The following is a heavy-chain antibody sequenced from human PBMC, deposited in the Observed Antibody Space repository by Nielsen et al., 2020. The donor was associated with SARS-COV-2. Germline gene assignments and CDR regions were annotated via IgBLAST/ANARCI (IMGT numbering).Heavy chain of an antibody. J-gene: IGHJ6*02. CDR3: ARDSLVFGGMDV. CDR2: IWYDGSNK. V-gene: IGHV3-33*01. Sequence: GESLKISCAASGFTFSSYGMHWVRQAPGKGLEWVAVIWYDGSNKYYVDSVKGRFTISRDNAKNSLYLQMNSLRAEDTAVYYCARDSLVFGGMDVWGQGTTVTVSS. D-gene: IGHD3-10*02. CDR1: GFTFSSYG.